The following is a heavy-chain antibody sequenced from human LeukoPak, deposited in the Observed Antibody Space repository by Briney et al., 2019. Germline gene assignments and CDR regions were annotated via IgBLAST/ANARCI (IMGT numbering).Heavy chain of an antibody. CDR1: GYSFTSYW. D-gene: IGHD6-13*01. J-gene: IGHJ4*02. Sequence: GESLKISCKGSGYSFTSYWIGWVRQMPGKGLEWRGIIYPGDSDTIYRPSFQGKVTISADKSISTVYLQWRSLKASDTAIYYCARRVPAAGSFDYWGQGTLVPVSS. CDR2: IYPGDSDT. CDR3: ARRVPAAGSFDY. V-gene: IGHV5-51*01.